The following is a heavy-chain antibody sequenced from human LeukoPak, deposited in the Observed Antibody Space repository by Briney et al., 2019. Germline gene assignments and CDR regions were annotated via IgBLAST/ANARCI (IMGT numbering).Heavy chain of an antibody. CDR1: GFTYSSYA. D-gene: IGHD1-26*01. J-gene: IGHJ4*02. CDR3: ARGQSRWELLNPPDY. Sequence: GGSLRLSCAASGFTYSSYAMHWVRQAPGKGLEYVSAISSNGGSTYYANSVKGRFTISRDNSKNTLYLQMGSLRAEDMAAYYCARGQSRWELLNPPDYWGQGTLVTVSS. V-gene: IGHV3-64*01. CDR2: ISSNGGST.